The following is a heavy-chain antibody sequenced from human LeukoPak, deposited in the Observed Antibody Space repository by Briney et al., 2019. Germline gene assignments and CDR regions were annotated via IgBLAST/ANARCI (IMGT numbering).Heavy chain of an antibody. D-gene: IGHD5-12*01. Sequence: GGSLRLSCAASGFTFSSYGMHWVRQAPGKGLEWVAFIRYDGSNKYYADSVKGRFTISRDNSKNTLYLQMNSLRAEDTAVYYCARDLTYSGYKYYGMDVWGQGTTVTVSS. J-gene: IGHJ6*02. CDR3: ARDLTYSGYKYYGMDV. CDR1: GFTFSSYG. V-gene: IGHV3-30*02. CDR2: IRYDGSNK.